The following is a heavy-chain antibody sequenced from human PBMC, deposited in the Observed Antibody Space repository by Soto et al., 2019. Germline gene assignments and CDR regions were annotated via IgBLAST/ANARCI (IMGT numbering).Heavy chain of an antibody. D-gene: IGHD4-17*01. CDR2: VYYRGRS. CDR1: GGSVTNSSYY. CDR3: VSQRTTVPTQAYFDY. V-gene: IGHV4-39*01. J-gene: IGHJ4*02. Sequence: SETLSLTCTVSGGSVTNSSYYWGWIRQSPGKGLEWIGSVYYRGRSYSKSSVKSRVTISVDTSKNRFSLSLNSVTASDTAVYFCVSQRTTVPTQAYFDYWGTGALVTVSS.